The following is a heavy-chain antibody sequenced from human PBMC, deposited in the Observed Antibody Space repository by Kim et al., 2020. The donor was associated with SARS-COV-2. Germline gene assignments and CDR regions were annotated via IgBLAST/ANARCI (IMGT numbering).Heavy chain of an antibody. Sequence: GGSLRLSCAASGFTFSSYAMSWVRQAPGKGLEWVSAISGSGGSTYYADSVKGRFTISRDNSKNTLHLQMNSLSAEDTAVYYCAKEGERFLEGVSSNYYYYGMDVWGQGTTVTVSS. CDR1: GFTFSSYA. J-gene: IGHJ6*02. CDR2: ISGSGGST. D-gene: IGHD3-3*01. V-gene: IGHV3-23*01. CDR3: AKEGERFLEGVSSNYYYYGMDV.